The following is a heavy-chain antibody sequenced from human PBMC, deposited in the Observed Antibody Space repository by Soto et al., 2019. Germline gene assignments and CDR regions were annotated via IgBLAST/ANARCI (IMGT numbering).Heavy chain of an antibody. CDR2: ISGSDGST. J-gene: IGHJ5*02. CDR3: ARKAGLVSLYPPEFDP. D-gene: IGHD2-8*01. V-gene: IGHV3-23*01. CDR1: GFTFSSYA. Sequence: EVKLLESGGGLVQPGGSLRLSCATSGFTFSSYAMSWVRQAPGKGLEWVSVISGSDGSTYYADSVKGRFTISRDNSKNTLFLQMNSLRGEAAAVYYWARKAGLVSLYPPEFDPRGQGTLVTVSS.